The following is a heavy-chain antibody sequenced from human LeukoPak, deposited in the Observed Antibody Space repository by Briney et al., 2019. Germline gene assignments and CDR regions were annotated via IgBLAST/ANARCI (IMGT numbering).Heavy chain of an antibody. CDR2: INPNSGGT. V-gene: IGHV1-2*02. Sequence: ASVKVSCKASGYTFTGYYMHWVRQAPRQGLEWMGWINPNSGGTNYAQKFQGRVTMTRDTSISTAYMELSRLRSDDTAVYYCAELRPYCSSTSCYKGAFDIWGQGTMVTVSS. D-gene: IGHD2-2*02. CDR3: AELRPYCSSTSCYKGAFDI. J-gene: IGHJ3*02. CDR1: GYTFTGYY.